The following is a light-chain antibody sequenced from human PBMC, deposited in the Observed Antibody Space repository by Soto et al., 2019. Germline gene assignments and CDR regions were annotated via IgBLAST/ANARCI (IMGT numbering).Light chain of an antibody. Sequence: DIQMTQSPSSVPASVGDRVAITCRARQSICSWLAWYQQKPGKAPKLLIYAASSLQSGVPSRFSGSGSGTDFTLTISSLQPEDSATYHCQQANSFLLTFGGGTKVEIK. J-gene: IGKJ4*01. CDR3: QQANSFLLT. CDR1: QSICSW. CDR2: AAS. V-gene: IGKV1-12*01.